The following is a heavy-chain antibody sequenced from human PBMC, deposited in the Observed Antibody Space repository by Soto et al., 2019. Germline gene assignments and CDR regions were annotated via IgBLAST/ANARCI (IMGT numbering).Heavy chain of an antibody. CDR1: GGSISSGGYY. V-gene: IGHV4-31*03. CDR3: ARDYSSSYSNYYYYGMDV. D-gene: IGHD6-6*01. CDR2: IYYSGST. Sequence: ASETLSLTCTASGGSISSGGYYWSWIRQHPGKGLEWIGYIYYSGSTYYNPSLKSRVTISVDTSKNQFSLKLSSVTAADTAVYYCARDYSSSYSNYYYYGMDVWGQGTTVTVSS. J-gene: IGHJ6*02.